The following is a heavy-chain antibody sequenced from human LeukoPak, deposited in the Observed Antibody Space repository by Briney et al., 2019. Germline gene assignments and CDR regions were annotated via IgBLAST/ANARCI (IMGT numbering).Heavy chain of an antibody. CDR1: GGSINSYY. V-gene: IGHV4-59*08. J-gene: IGHJ4*02. CDR3: ARGLYSSTWPDI. CDR2: IHYSGGT. D-gene: IGHD6-13*01. Sequence: SETLSLTCTVSGGSINSYYWSWIRQPPGKGLEWIGYIHYSGGTKYNPSLKSRVIMLMDTSKNQLSLRVSPVTAADTAVYYCARGLYSSTWPDIWGQGTLVTVSS.